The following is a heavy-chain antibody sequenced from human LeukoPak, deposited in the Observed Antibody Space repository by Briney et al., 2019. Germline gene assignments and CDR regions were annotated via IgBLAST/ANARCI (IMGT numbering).Heavy chain of an antibody. Sequence: SGGSLRLSCAASGFTFSSYAMSWVRQAPGKGLEWVSAIGGSGGSTYYADSVKGRFTISRDNSKNTLYLQMNSLRAEDTAVYYCAKEETMSTVTTYCDYWGQGTLVTVSS. CDR2: IGGSGGST. J-gene: IGHJ4*02. V-gene: IGHV3-23*01. D-gene: IGHD4-17*01. CDR3: AKEETMSTVTTYCDY. CDR1: GFTFSSYA.